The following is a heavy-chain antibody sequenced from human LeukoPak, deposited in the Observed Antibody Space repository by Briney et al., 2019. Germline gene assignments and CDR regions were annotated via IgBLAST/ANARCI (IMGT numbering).Heavy chain of an antibody. Sequence: SETLSLTCTVSGGSISSYYWSWIRQPPGKGLEWIGYIYYSGSTNYNPSLKSRVTISVDTSKNQFSLYLTSVTSADTAVYYCARGDDHDYGDLYFDYWGQGTLVTVSS. D-gene: IGHD4-17*01. J-gene: IGHJ4*02. CDR1: GGSISSYY. V-gene: IGHV4-59*01. CDR3: ARGDDHDYGDLYFDY. CDR2: IYYSGST.